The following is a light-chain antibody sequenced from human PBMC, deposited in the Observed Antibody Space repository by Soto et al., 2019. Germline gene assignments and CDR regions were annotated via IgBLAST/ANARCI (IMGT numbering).Light chain of an antibody. CDR2: EVV. Sequence: QSALTNPRSVSWSPVQSVSVSCSRTNIDIGVYDFVSWYQHHPGKAPRLIIYEVVQRPSGVPDRFSGSKSGNTASLTVSGLQAADEADYFCKSYAGSNTYVFGSGTKV. CDR3: KSYAGSNTYV. J-gene: IGLJ1*01. CDR1: NIDIGVYDF. V-gene: IGLV2-8*01.